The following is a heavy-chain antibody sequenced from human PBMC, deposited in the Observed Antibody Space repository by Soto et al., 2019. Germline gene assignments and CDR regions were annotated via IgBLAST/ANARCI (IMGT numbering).Heavy chain of an antibody. CDR3: AKIPPGYSYGYFYFDY. CDR2: ISGSGGST. V-gene: IGHV3-23*01. Sequence: PGGSLSLSCAASGFLFSNFSMYWVRRAPGKGLEWVSAISGSGGSTYYADSVKGRFTISRDNSKNTLYLQMNSLRAEDTAVYYCAKIPPGYSYGYFYFDYWGQGTLVTVSS. D-gene: IGHD5-18*01. J-gene: IGHJ4*02. CDR1: GFLFSNFS.